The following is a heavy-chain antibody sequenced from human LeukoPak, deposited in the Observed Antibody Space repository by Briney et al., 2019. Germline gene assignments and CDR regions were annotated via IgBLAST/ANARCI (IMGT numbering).Heavy chain of an antibody. CDR3: ARDGNYCSGGSCYFDY. J-gene: IGHJ4*02. CDR1: GFTFSTYS. Sequence: RTGGSLRLSCAASGFTFSTYSMNWVRQAPGKGLEWFSSISSSSSYIYYADSVKGRFTISRDNAKNSLYLQMNSLRAEDTAVYYCARDGNYCSGGSCYFDYWGQGTLVTVSS. D-gene: IGHD2-15*01. V-gene: IGHV3-21*01. CDR2: ISSSSSYI.